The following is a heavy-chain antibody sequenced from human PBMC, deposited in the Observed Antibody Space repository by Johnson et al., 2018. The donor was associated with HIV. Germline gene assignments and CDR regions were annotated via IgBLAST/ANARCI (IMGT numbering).Heavy chain of an antibody. V-gene: IGHV3-72*01. CDR1: GFTFTDHY. CDR2: IRNKANSYTT. CDR3: ARGGEKGAFDI. D-gene: IGHD7-27*01. J-gene: IGHJ3*02. Sequence: MLLVESGGGLVQPGRSLKLSCAASGFTFTDHYMDWVRQAPGKGLEWVGRIRNKANSYTTEYAASVKGRFTILRDYSKNSLYLQMNSLKTEDTAVYYCARGGEKGAFDIWGQGTMVTVSS.